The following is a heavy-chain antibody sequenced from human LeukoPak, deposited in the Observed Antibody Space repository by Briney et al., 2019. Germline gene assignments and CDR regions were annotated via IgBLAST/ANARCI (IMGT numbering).Heavy chain of an antibody. D-gene: IGHD3-22*01. CDR3: ARSSYYDDAFDF. CDR1: GGSISNYY. V-gene: IGHV4-59*01. Sequence: PSETLSLTCTVPGGSISNYYWNWIRLPPGKGLEWIGSFSNSGRTKSNPSLKTRVTISVHTSKNQFSLRLTSVTAADTAVYYCARSSYYDDAFDFWGQGTLVTVSS. J-gene: IGHJ4*02. CDR2: FSNSGRT.